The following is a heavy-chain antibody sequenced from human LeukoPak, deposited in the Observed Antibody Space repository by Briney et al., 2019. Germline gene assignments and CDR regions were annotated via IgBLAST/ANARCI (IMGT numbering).Heavy chain of an antibody. Sequence: SETLSLTCTVSGGSISSYYWNWIRQPPGKGLEWIGNIYYSGSTNYNPSLKSRVTISVDTSKNQFSLKLSSVTAADTAVYFCARRDGTFDNWGQGTLVTVSS. J-gene: IGHJ4*02. CDR2: IYYSGST. D-gene: IGHD1-14*01. CDR1: GGSISSYY. CDR3: ARRDGTFDN. V-gene: IGHV4-59*08.